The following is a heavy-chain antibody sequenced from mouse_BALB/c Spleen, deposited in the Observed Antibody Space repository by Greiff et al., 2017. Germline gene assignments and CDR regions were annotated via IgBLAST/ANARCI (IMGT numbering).Heavy chain of an antibody. Sequence: VKLQESGPGLVQPSQSLSITCTVSGFSLTSYGVHWVRQSPGKGLEWLGVIWSGGSTDYNAAFISRLSISKDNSKSQVFFKMNSLQANDTAIYYCARNGNWDYAMDYWGQGTSVTVSS. CDR2: IWSGGST. J-gene: IGHJ4*01. V-gene: IGHV2-2*02. CDR1: GFSLTSYG. D-gene: IGHD4-1*01. CDR3: ARNGNWDYAMDY.